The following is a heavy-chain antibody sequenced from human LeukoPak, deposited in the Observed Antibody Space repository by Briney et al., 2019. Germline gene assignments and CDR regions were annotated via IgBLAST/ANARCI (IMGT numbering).Heavy chain of an antibody. V-gene: IGHV1-18*01. CDR1: GYTFTSYG. D-gene: IGHD6-13*01. CDR2: ISAYNSNT. CDR3: ARGARGQQLDPFDY. Sequence: ASVKVSCKASGYTFTSYGISWVRQAPGQGLEWMGWISAYNSNTNYAQKLQGRVTMTTDTSTSTAYMELRSLRSDDPAVYYCARGARGQQLDPFDYWGQGTLVTVSS. J-gene: IGHJ4*02.